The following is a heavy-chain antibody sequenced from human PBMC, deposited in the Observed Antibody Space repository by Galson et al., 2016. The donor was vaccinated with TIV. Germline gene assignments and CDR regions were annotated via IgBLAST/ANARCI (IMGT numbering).Heavy chain of an antibody. J-gene: IGHJ6*02. CDR2: ISAGGGST. Sequence: SLRLSCAASGFTFSSHAMTWVRQPPGKGLEWVSAISAGGGSTYYADSVQGRFTISRDNSKNTQYLQMNSLRAEDTAIYYCAKVPSSGFSYCNGLDVWGQGTTVTVSS. V-gene: IGHV3-23*01. CDR3: AKVPSSGFSYCNGLDV. D-gene: IGHD3-22*01. CDR1: GFTFSSHA.